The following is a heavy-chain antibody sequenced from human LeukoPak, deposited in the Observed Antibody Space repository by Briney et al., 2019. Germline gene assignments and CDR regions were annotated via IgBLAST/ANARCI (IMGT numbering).Heavy chain of an antibody. D-gene: IGHD2-8*01. CDR1: GGSISSGGYS. Sequence: SETLSLTYAVSGGSISSGGYSWSWIRQPPGKGLEWIGYIYHSGSTYYNPSLKSRVTISVDRSKNQFSLKLSSVTAADTAVYYCASLRLYGLDGGWFDPWGQGTLVTVSS. J-gene: IGHJ5*02. CDR2: IYHSGST. CDR3: ASLRLYGLDGGWFDP. V-gene: IGHV4-30-2*01.